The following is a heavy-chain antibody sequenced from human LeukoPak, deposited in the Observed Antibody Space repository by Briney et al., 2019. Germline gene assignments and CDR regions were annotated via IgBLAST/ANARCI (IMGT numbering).Heavy chain of an antibody. CDR3: ARDKDEFLEWLWATRYYYYMDG. CDR1: GFTFSSYW. Sequence: PGGSLRLSCAASGFTFSSYWMSWVRQARRKGLEWVANIKQDGSEKYYVDCVKGRFTISRDNAKNSLYLQMNSLRAEETALYYCARDKDEFLEWLWATRYYYYMDGWGKRTTVTVS. CDR2: IKQDGSEK. V-gene: IGHV3-7*01. J-gene: IGHJ6*03. D-gene: IGHD3-3*01.